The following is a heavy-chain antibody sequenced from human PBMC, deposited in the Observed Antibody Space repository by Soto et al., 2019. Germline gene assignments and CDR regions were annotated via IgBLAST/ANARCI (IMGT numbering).Heavy chain of an antibody. J-gene: IGHJ3*02. V-gene: IGHV4-30-2*01. CDR2: IYNSGST. CDR3: ATSRKFFQI. CDR1: GGYIGGGYYS. Sequence: SETLSRTCAVSGGYIGGGYYSWSWIRQPPGKGLEWIGFIYNSGSTYYNSSLKSRVTISVDRSKNHFFLNLTSVPAAATAVSYCATSRKFFQIWGQGTKVTVPS.